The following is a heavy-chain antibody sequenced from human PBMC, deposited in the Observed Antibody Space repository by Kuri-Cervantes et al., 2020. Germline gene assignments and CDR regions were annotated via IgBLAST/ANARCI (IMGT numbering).Heavy chain of an antibody. D-gene: IGHD4-17*01. V-gene: IGHV1-3*01. CDR3: ARVPGVTTLLYYYYMDV. CDR1: GYTFTTYA. CDR2: INAGNGNT. J-gene: IGHJ6*03. Sequence: ASVKVSCKASGYTFTTYAMHWVRQAPGQRLEWMGWINAGNGNTKYSQKFQGRVTITADKSTSTAYMELSSLRSEDTAVYHCARVPGVTTLLYYYYMDVWGKGTTVTVSS.